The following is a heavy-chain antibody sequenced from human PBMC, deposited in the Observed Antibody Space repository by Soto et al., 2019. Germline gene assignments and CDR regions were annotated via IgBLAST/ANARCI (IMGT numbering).Heavy chain of an antibody. CDR2: ISYDASNK. D-gene: IGHD3-22*01. CDR1: EFTFNNYG. Sequence: GGSLRLSCIVSEFTFNNYGIHGGRQAPGKGLEWVAVISYDASNKKFADSVQGRLTISRDNSKNTVYLQMNSLRPEDTAVYHCAKDQYYYSSSGYYVFDSWGQGT. V-gene: IGHV3-30*18. CDR3: AKDQYYYSSSGYYVFDS. J-gene: IGHJ4*02.